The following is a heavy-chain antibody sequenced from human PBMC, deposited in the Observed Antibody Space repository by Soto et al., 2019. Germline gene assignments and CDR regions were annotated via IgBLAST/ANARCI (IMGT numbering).Heavy chain of an antibody. CDR3: ARDSGLQQPGFDY. J-gene: IGHJ4*02. Sequence: GASVKVSCKASGGTFSSYTISWVRQAPGQGLEWMGRINPNSGGTNYAQKFQGWVTMTRDTSISTAYMELSRLRSDDTAVYYCARDSGLQQPGFDYWGQGTLVTVTS. CDR1: GGTFSSYT. V-gene: IGHV1-2*04. D-gene: IGHD6-19*01. CDR2: INPNSGGT.